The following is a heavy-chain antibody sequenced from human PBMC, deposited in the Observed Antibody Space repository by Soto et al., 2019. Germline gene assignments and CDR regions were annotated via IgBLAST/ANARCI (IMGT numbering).Heavy chain of an antibody. D-gene: IGHD3-3*01. CDR3: AKHDGRIAIFGVVIKGYFDY. Sequence: AGGSLRLSCAASGFTFSSYAMSWVRRAPGKGLEWVSGLSGSGTRTYYADAVKGRFTISRDNSKNTLYLQMNSLRAEDTAVYHCAKHDGRIAIFGVVIKGYFDYWGQGIPVTVSS. V-gene: IGHV3-23*01. CDR1: GFTFSSYA. J-gene: IGHJ4*02. CDR2: LSGSGTRT.